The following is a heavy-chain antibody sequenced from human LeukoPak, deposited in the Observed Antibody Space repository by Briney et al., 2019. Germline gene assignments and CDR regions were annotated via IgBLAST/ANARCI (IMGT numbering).Heavy chain of an antibody. J-gene: IGHJ4*02. CDR3: ARNEGYSGWYYFDY. CDR2: IYYSGST. CDR1: GGSISSSSYY. Sequence: SETLSLTCTVSGGSISSSSYYWGWLRQPPGKGLEWIGTIYYSGSTYYNPSLKSRVTISLDTSKNQFSLKLRSVTAADTAVYYCARNEGYSGWYYFDYWGQGILVTVSS. D-gene: IGHD6-19*01. V-gene: IGHV4-39*07.